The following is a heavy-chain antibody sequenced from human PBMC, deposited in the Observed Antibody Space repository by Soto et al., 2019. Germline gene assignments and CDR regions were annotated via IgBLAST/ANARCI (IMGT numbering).Heavy chain of an antibody. D-gene: IGHD3-16*01. CDR3: AKNNRVHIMGVMGMDV. CDR2: ISGSGGST. CDR1: GFTFSSYA. J-gene: IGHJ6*02. Sequence: VSLRLSCAASGFTFSSYAMSWVRQAPGKGLEWVSAISGSGGSTYYADSVKGRFTISRDNSKNTLYLQMNSLRAEDTAVYYCAKNNRVHIMGVMGMDVWGQGTTVTVSS. V-gene: IGHV3-23*01.